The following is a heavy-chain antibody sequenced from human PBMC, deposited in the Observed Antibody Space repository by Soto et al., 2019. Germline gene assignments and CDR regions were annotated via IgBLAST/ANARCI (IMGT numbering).Heavy chain of an antibody. D-gene: IGHD2-15*01. CDR3: AKDPIGYCSGGSCPPDNWFDP. J-gene: IGHJ5*02. Sequence: QVQLVESGGGVVQPGRSLRLSCAASGFTFSSYGMHWVRQAPGKGLEWVAVISYDGSNKYYAESVKGRFTISRDNSKNTLYLQMNSLRAEDTAVYYCAKDPIGYCSGGSCPPDNWFDPWGQGTLVTVSS. CDR1: GFTFSSYG. CDR2: ISYDGSNK. V-gene: IGHV3-30*18.